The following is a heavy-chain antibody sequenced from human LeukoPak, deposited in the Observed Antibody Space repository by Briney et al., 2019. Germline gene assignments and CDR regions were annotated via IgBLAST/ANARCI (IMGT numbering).Heavy chain of an antibody. CDR2: ISSSGSYI. V-gene: IGHV3-21*01. D-gene: IGHD2-15*01. Sequence: GGSLRLSCAASGFIFSSYSMNWVRQTPGKGLEWVSSISSSGSYIDYADSVKGGFTISRDNAKNSLYLQMSGLRAEDTAVYYCARVACRGGICSSRRDRYYDMDVWGQGTTVTVSS. J-gene: IGHJ6*02. CDR3: ARVACRGGICSSRRDRYYDMDV. CDR1: GFIFSSYS.